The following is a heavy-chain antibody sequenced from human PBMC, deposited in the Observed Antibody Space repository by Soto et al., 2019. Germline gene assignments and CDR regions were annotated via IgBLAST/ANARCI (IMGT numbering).Heavy chain of an antibody. V-gene: IGHV3-23*01. CDR1: GFTFSYYA. D-gene: IGHD6-19*01. CDR3: ASLEQWLPRDC. CDR2: ITGSGGNI. Sequence: EVQVMESGGGLVQPGGSLRLSCAASGFTFSYYAMSWVRQAPGKGPEWVSGITGSGGNIYYVDSVKGRFTISRDNSKNTLYLQMNSLRVEDTAVYYCASLEQWLPRDCWGQGTLVTVSS. J-gene: IGHJ4*02.